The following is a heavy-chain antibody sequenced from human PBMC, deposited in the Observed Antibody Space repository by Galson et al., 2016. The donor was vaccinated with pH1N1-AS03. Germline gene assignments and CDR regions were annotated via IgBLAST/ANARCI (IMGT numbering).Heavy chain of an antibody. Sequence: SLRLSCAASGFTFSGYSMNWFRQAPGKGLEWVSSISRSSTYIYYADSVKGRFTISRDNAKNSLFLHMNSLRAEDTAVYYCARTFPGRVVVVAAMQEGPDYWGQGTLVTVSS. CDR3: ARTFPGRVVVVAAMQEGPDY. D-gene: IGHD2-15*01. CDR1: GFTFSGYS. V-gene: IGHV3-21*03. CDR2: ISRSSTYI. J-gene: IGHJ4*02.